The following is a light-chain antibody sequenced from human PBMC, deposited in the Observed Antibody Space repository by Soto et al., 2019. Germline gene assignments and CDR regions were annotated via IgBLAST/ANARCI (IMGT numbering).Light chain of an antibody. CDR2: DVS. Sequence: QSALTQPASVSGSPGQSITISCTGTRSDVGRYDYVSWYQQHPGKVPKLMIYDVSNRPSGVSNRFSGSKSGNTASLTISGLQAEDEADYYCSSHATSNSVVFGGGTKLTVL. CDR1: RSDVGRYDY. J-gene: IGLJ2*01. V-gene: IGLV2-14*01. CDR3: SSHATSNSVV.